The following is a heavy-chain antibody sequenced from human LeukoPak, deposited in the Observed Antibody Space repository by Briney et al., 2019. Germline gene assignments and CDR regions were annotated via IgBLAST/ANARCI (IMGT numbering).Heavy chain of an antibody. J-gene: IGHJ4*02. CDR3: ASRFSSSWPYYFDY. D-gene: IGHD6-13*01. V-gene: IGHV4-59*08. CDR1: GGSISSYY. CDR2: IYYSGST. Sequence: SETLSLTCTVSGGSISSYYWSWIRQPPGKGLEWIGFIYYSGSTNYNPSLKSRVTISVDTSKNQFSLKLSSVTAVDTAVYYCASRFSSSWPYYFDYWGQGTLVTVSS.